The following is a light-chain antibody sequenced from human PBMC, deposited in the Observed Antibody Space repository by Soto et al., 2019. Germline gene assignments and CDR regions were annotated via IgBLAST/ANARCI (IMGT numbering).Light chain of an antibody. J-gene: IGKJ5*01. V-gene: IGKV3D-15*01. Sequence: EIVLTQSPVTLSVSPGERATLSCRASQSVGGSSLAWYQQRPGQAPRLLIYDTSKRATGIPDRFSGSGSGTEFTLTISSLQAEDFAVFYCQQYNNWSLRITFGQGTRLEIK. CDR1: QSVGGS. CDR2: DTS. CDR3: QQYNNWSLRIT.